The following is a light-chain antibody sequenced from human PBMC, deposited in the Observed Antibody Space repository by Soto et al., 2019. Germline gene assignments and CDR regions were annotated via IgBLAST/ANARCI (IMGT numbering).Light chain of an antibody. Sequence: QSALTQPRSVSGSPGQSVTISCTGTSSDVGGYNYVSWYQQHPGKAPKLMIYDVSKRPSGVPDRFSGSKSGNTASLTISGLQAEDEADYYCSSYRSSIIPVVFGGGTKVTVL. CDR2: DVS. CDR1: SSDVGGYNY. V-gene: IGLV2-11*01. J-gene: IGLJ2*01. CDR3: SSYRSSIIPVV.